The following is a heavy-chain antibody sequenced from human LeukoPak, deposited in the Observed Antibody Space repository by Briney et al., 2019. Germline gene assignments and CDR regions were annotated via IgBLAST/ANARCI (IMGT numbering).Heavy chain of an antibody. CDR2: ISSSSSYI. Sequence: PGGSLRPSCAASGFTFSSYSMNWVRQAPGKGLEWVSSISSSSSYIYYADSVKGRFTTSRDNAKNSLYLQMNSLRAEDTAVYYCASLIVGATRGATQDFDYWGQGTLVTVSS. J-gene: IGHJ4*02. V-gene: IGHV3-21*01. D-gene: IGHD1-26*01. CDR1: GFTFSSYS. CDR3: ASLIVGATRGATQDFDY.